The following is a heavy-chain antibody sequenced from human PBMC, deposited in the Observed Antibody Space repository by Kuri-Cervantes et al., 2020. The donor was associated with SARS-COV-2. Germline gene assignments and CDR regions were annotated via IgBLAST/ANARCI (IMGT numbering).Heavy chain of an antibody. CDR2: ISSSSSYI. CDR1: GFTFSSYS. Sequence: ETLSLTCAASGFTFSSYSMNWVRQAPGKGLEWVPSISSSSSYIYYADSVKGRFTISRDNAKNSLYLQMNSLRAEDTAVYYCARRGSSWDYWGQGTLVTVSS. CDR3: ARRGSSWDY. J-gene: IGHJ4*02. V-gene: IGHV3-21*01. D-gene: IGHD6-13*01.